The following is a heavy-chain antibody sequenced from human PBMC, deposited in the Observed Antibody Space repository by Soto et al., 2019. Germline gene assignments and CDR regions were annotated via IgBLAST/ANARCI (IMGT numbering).Heavy chain of an antibody. J-gene: IGHJ6*01. V-gene: IGHV1-18*01. CDR2: ISGNNGNT. CDR1: GYTFNTYG. D-gene: IGHD3-16*01. Sequence: ASVKVSCKASGYTFNTYGFSWVRQAPGQGLEWMGWISGNNGNTYYAEELQARVTMTTDTSTGTSYMELRSLRSDDTAIYYCVRDQMIWEIDQYYYAMEVWGQGTTVT. CDR3: VRDQMIWEIDQYYYAMEV.